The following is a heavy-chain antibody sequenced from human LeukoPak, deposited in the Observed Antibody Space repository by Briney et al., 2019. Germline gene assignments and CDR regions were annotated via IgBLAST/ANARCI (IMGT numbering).Heavy chain of an antibody. Sequence: WGTLSLTCSVSGFTFTSHSIYWGWKAQPPGQEYVSAISSNRGSTYYADSVKVRFTISRDNSKNTLYLQMSSLRAEDTAVYYCVKVGGYSEYDYWGQGTLVTVSS. V-gene: IGHV3-64D*09. J-gene: IGHJ4*02. CDR3: VKVGGYSEYDY. CDR1: GFTFTSHS. D-gene: IGHD2-15*01. CDR2: ISSNRGST.